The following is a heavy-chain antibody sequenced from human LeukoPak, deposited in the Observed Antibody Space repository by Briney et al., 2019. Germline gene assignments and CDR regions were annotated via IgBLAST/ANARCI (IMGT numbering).Heavy chain of an antibody. Sequence: GGSLRLSCAASGFTFSSYARHWVRQAPGKGLEWVAVISYDGSNKYYADSVKGRFTISRDNSKNTLYLQMNSLRAEDTAVYYCARVSKDIVVVPAAMGPMGYWGQGTLVTVSS. CDR2: ISYDGSNK. D-gene: IGHD2-2*01. V-gene: IGHV3-30*04. J-gene: IGHJ4*02. CDR3: ARVSKDIVVVPAAMGPMGY. CDR1: GFTFSSYA.